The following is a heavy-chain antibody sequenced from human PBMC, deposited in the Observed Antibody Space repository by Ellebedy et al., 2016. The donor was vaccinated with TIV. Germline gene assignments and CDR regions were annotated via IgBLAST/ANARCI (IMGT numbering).Heavy chain of an antibody. CDR3: VREDNTVVRGFNVRGNDF. CDR1: GFTFSSNW. J-gene: IGHJ4*02. Sequence: GESLKISXAASGFTFSSNWMSWVRQASGKGLEWVANIKHDGTEKYYVDSVKGRFTISRDNAKNSLYLQMNSLRAEDTAVYYCVREDNTVVRGFNVRGNDFWGQGTLVTVSS. D-gene: IGHD3-10*01. CDR2: IKHDGTEK. V-gene: IGHV3-7*01.